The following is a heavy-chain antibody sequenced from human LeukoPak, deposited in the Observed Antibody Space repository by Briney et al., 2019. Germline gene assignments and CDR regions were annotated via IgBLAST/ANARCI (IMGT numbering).Heavy chain of an antibody. J-gene: IGHJ6*03. D-gene: IGHD6-19*01. CDR2: IKQDGSEK. V-gene: IGHV3-7*03. CDR3: ARVDRGWGSGWTYYYYYYMDV. CDR1: GFTFSSYW. Sequence: GGSLRLSCAASGFTFSSYWMSWVRQAPGKGLEWVANIKQDGSEKYYVDSVKGRFTISRDNAKNSLYLQMNSLRAEDTAVYYCARVDRGWGSGWTYYYYYYMDVWGKGTTVTISS.